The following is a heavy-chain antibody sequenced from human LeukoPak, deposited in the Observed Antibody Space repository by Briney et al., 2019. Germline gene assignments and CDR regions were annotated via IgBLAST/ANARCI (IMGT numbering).Heavy chain of an antibody. D-gene: IGHD3-3*01. Sequence: SETLSLTCAVYGGSFSGYYWSWIRQPPGKGLEWIGEINHSGSTNYNPSLKSRVTISVDTSKNQFSLKLSSVTAADTAVYYCARATGGYDFWSGTVDYGMDVWGQGTTVTVSS. J-gene: IGHJ6*02. CDR3: ARATGGYDFWSGTVDYGMDV. CDR1: GGSFSGYY. V-gene: IGHV4-34*01. CDR2: INHSGST.